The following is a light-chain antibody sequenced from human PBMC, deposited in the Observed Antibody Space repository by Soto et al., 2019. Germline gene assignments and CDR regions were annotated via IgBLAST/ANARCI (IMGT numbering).Light chain of an antibody. Sequence: DIQLTQSPSFLSASVGDSVTITCRASQGISRDLAWYQQKPGKAPKLLIYAASTLQSWVPSRFSGSGSGTEFTLTISSLQPEDFSTYYCQQLNSYPPTFGQGTKLEIK. CDR1: QGISRD. CDR3: QQLNSYPPT. CDR2: AAS. V-gene: IGKV1-9*01. J-gene: IGKJ2*01.